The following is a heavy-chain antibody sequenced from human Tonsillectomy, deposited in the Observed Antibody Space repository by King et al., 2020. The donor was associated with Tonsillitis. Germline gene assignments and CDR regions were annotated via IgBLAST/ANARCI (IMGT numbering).Heavy chain of an antibody. Sequence: VQLVESGGGVVQPGRSLRLSCAASGFTFSSYAMHWVRQAPGKGLEWVALISVDGSNKEYADSAKGRFTISRDNSKNRLYLQMNSLRAEDTAVYYCARRDGALDYYYYGMDVWGQGTTVTVSS. D-gene: IGHD4-17*01. CDR1: GFTFSSYA. CDR3: ARRDGALDYYYYGMDV. J-gene: IGHJ6*02. CDR2: ISVDGSNK. V-gene: IGHV3-30-3*01.